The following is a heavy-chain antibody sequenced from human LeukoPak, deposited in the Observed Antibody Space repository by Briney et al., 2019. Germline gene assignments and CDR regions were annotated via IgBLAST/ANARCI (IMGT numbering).Heavy chain of an antibody. Sequence: SETLSLTCTVSGGSISTYYGNWIRQAPGKGLEWIGYIYYSGSTNYNPSLKSRVTISVDTSKNQFSLKLSSVTAADTAVYYCAREGRIITMVRGVNTYYFDYWGQGTLVTVSS. CDR2: IYYSGST. CDR1: GGSISTYY. D-gene: IGHD3-10*01. V-gene: IGHV4-59*01. CDR3: AREGRIITMVRGVNTYYFDY. J-gene: IGHJ4*02.